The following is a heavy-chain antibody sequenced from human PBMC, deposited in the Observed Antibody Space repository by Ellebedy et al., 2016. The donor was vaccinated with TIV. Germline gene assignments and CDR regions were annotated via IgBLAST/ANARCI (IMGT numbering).Heavy chain of an antibody. J-gene: IGHJ5*02. D-gene: IGHD2-2*01. CDR3: ARDLYQLPDAGWFNP. V-gene: IGHV1-18*01. CDR1: GYTFTSYG. CDR2: ISAYNGNT. Sequence: ASVKVSXXASGYTFTSYGISWVRQAPGQGLEWMGWISAYNGNTNYAQKLQGRVTMTTDTSTSTAYMELSSLRSEDTAVYYCARDLYQLPDAGWFNPWGQGTLVTVSS.